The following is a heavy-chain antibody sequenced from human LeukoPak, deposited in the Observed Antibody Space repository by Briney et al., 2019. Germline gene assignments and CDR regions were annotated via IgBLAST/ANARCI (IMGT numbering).Heavy chain of an antibody. J-gene: IGHJ3*02. CDR3: ARVSYSSSPRTGAFDI. Sequence: SETLSLTCTVSGGSISSYYWSWIRQPAGKGLEWIGRIYTSGSTNYNPSLKSRVTMSVDTSKNQFSLKLSSVTAADTAVYYCARVSYSSSPRTGAFDIWGQGTMVTVSS. D-gene: IGHD6-6*01. CDR2: IYTSGST. V-gene: IGHV4-4*07. CDR1: GGSISSYY.